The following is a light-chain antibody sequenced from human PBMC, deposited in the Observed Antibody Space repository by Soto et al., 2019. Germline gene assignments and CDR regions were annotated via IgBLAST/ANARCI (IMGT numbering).Light chain of an antibody. CDR1: ESVSSSY. CDR2: GAS. V-gene: IGKV3-20*01. J-gene: IGKJ1*01. Sequence: EIVLTQSPGTLSLSPGERATLSCRASESVSSSYLAWYQQKPGQAPRLLIFGASSRATGTPDRFSGSGSGTDFTLTISRLEPEDVAVYYCQQYGSSPPWTF. CDR3: QQYGSSPPWT.